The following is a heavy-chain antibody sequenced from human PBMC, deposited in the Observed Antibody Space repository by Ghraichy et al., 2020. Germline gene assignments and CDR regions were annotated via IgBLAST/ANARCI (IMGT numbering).Heavy chain of an antibody. V-gene: IGHV1-24*01. D-gene: IGHD3-10*01. CDR2: FDRQDDET. CDR3: ATDLSGTHFTDDAFEM. Sequence: ASVKVSCKVSGPTVTDLSTHWVRQAPGKGLEWMGGFDRQDDETLYPPKLQGRVTVTEDTSTDTAYLELSSLRSEDTAVYYCATDLSGTHFTDDAFEMWGQGTLVIVSS. CDR1: GPTVTDLS. J-gene: IGHJ3*02.